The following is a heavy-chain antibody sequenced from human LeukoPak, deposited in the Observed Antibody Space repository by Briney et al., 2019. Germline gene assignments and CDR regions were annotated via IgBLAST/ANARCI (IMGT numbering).Heavy chain of an antibody. CDR2: INHSGST. CDR3: ARASSCSGGSCYRLLYYYYYMGV. D-gene: IGHD2-15*01. CDR1: GGSFSGYY. J-gene: IGHJ6*03. Sequence: SETLSLTCAVYGGSFSGYYWSWIRQPPGKGLEWIGEINHSGSTNYNPSLKSRVTISVDTSKNQFSLKLSSVNAADTAVYYCARASSCSGGSCYRLLYYYYYMGVWGKGTRVTVS. V-gene: IGHV4-34*01.